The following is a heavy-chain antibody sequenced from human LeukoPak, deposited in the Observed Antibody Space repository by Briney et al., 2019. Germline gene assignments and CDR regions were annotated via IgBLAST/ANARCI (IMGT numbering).Heavy chain of an antibody. V-gene: IGHV3-23*01. CDR1: GFTFSTYA. CDR3: AKDSSSYDWGYMDV. CDR2: IGGSDGRT. J-gene: IGHJ6*03. D-gene: IGHD3-22*01. Sequence: GGSLRLSCAASGFTFSTYAMSWVRQAPGKGLEWVSLIGGSDGRTRYADSGKGRFTISRDNSKNTLYLEMNSLRAEDTAVYYCAKDSSSYDWGYMDVWGKGTTVTISS.